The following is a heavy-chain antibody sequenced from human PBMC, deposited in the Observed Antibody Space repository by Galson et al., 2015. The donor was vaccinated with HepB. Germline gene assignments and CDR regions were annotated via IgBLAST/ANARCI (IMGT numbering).Heavy chain of an antibody. Sequence: SLRLSCAASGFTFSSYGMHWVRQAPGKGLEWVAVIWYDGSNKYYADSVKGRFTISRDNSKNTLYLQMNSLRAEDTAVYYCARETVKVQLWDSQDWYFDLWGRGTLVTVSS. D-gene: IGHD5-18*01. CDR1: GFTFSSYG. J-gene: IGHJ2*01. CDR2: IWYDGSNK. V-gene: IGHV3-33*01. CDR3: ARETVKVQLWDSQDWYFDL.